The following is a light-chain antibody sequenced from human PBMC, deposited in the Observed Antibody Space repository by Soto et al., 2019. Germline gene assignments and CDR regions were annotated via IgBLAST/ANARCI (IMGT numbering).Light chain of an antibody. CDR1: SSDVGSYDH. J-gene: IGLJ3*02. V-gene: IGLV2-14*01. Sequence: QSALTQPASVSGSPGQSITISCSGTSSDVGSYDHVAWYQQFPGKTPKLMIYEVSNRPSGVSSRFSGSKSGNTASLTISGLQAEDEADYYCATWDDSLSGWVFGGGTQLTVL. CDR3: ATWDDSLSGWV. CDR2: EVS.